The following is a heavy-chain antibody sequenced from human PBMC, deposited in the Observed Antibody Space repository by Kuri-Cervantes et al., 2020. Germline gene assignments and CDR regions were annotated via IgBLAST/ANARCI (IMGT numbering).Heavy chain of an antibody. V-gene: IGHV4-59*08. CDR2: IYYSGST. Sequence: SETLSLTCTVSGGSISSYYWSWIRQPPGKGLEWIGYIYYSGSTNYNPSLKSRVTISVDTSKNQFSLKLSSVTAADTAAYYCARCRIGGGSGSYDEWGQGTLVTVSS. CDR3: ARCRIGGGSGSYDE. J-gene: IGHJ4*02. CDR1: GGSISSYY. D-gene: IGHD3-10*01.